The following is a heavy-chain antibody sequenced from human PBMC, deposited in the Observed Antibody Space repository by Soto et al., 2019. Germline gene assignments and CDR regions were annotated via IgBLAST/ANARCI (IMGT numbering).Heavy chain of an antibody. V-gene: IGHV3-9*01. J-gene: IGHJ3*02. D-gene: IGHD6-13*01. CDR3: AKDRGSSWYLAFDI. CDR1: GFTFDDYA. Sequence: GGSLRLSCAASGFTFDDYAMHWVRQAPGKGLEWVSGISWNSGSIGYADSVKGRFTISRDNAKNSLYLQMNSLRAEDTALYYCAKDRGSSWYLAFDIWGQGTMVTVSS. CDR2: ISWNSGSI.